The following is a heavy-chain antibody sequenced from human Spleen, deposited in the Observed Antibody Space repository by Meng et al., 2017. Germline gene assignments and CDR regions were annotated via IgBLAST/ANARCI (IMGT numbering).Heavy chain of an antibody. D-gene: IGHD6-19*01. J-gene: IGHJ4*02. CDR2: IVPDGGIT. CDR3: ARGGSGWSLDY. Sequence: GESLKISCGASGFNFGDYIMHWVRQSPGQGLEWISRIVPDGGITTYADSVKGRFTVSRDNAKNSLYLQMSSLRAEDTAVYYCARGGSGWSLDYWGQGTLVTVSS. CDR1: GFNFGDYI. V-gene: IGHV3-74*01.